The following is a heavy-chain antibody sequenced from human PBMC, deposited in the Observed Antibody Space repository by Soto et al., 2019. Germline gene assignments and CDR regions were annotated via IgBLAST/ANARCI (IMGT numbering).Heavy chain of an antibody. CDR3: ATAPGGVFCYAMDV. CDR1: GFTFRDYE. D-gene: IGHD2-8*01. CDR2: ISDDGTSM. J-gene: IGHJ6*02. V-gene: IGHV3-48*03. Sequence: EMHMAESGGGLVQPGGSLRLSCAASGFTFRDYEMNWVRQAPGKGLEWLSYISDDGTSMQYADSVKGRFTISRDNTKTSLYLHMTSLRGDDTAVYYCATAPGGVFCYAMDVWGQGVTVTVSS.